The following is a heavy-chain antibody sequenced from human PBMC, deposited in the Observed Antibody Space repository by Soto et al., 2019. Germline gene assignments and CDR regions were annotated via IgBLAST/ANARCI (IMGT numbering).Heavy chain of an antibody. CDR1: GFTFSNSE. D-gene: IGHD2-21*02. CDR3: ASEALCGADCYFFEY. J-gene: IGHJ4*02. V-gene: IGHV3-48*03. CDR2: INYSGSNI. Sequence: GGSLRLSCAASGFTFSNSEMFWVRQAPGEGLEWVSKINYSGSNIYYSKSVKGRFTISRDNAKNSLSLQMNSLTDEDTAIYYCASEALCGADCYFFEYWGPGTLVTVSS.